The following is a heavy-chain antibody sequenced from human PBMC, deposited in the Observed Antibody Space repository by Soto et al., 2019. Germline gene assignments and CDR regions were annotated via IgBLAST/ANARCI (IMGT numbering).Heavy chain of an antibody. CDR1: GFTFSSYE. J-gene: IGHJ6*02. CDR3: ARDPAIYSGKFDYGLDV. V-gene: IGHV3-48*03. CDR2: IGTSGKTI. D-gene: IGHD4-4*01. Sequence: GGSLRLSCAVSGFTFSSYEMNWVRQAPGKGLEWVSYIGTSGKTIYYADSVRGRFTISRDNAKNSLYLQMNSLRAEDTAVYFCARDPAIYSGKFDYGLDVWGRGTTVTVSS.